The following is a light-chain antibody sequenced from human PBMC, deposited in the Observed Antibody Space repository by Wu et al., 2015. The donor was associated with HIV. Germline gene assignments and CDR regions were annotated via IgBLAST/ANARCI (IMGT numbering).Light chain of an antibody. J-gene: IGKJ3*01. V-gene: IGKV3-20*01. CDR1: QSVNSY. CDR2: DAS. CDR3: QQYGSSPFT. Sequence: EIVLTQSPATLSLSPGERATLSCRASQSVNSYLAWYQQKPGQAPRLLIYDASKRATGIPARFSGSGSGTDFTLTISRLEPEDFAVYYCQQYGSSPFTFGPGTKVDIK.